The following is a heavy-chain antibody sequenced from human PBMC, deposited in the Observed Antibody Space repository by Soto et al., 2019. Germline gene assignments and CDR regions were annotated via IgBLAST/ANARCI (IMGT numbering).Heavy chain of an antibody. D-gene: IGHD3-22*01. V-gene: IGHV1-3*01. CDR3: ARLTLAQDSSGYHIFDY. CDR1: GYTFTSYA. J-gene: IGHJ4*02. Sequence: GASVKVSCKASGYTFTSYAMQWVRQAPGQRLEWMGWINDGNGNTKYSQKFQGRVTITRDTSASTAYLEWSSLKASDSAMYYCARLTLAQDSSGYHIFDYWGPGTLVTVSS. CDR2: INDGNGNT.